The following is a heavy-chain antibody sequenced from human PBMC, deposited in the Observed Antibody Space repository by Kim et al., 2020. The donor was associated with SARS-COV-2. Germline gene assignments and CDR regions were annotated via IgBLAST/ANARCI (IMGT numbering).Heavy chain of an antibody. CDR1: GFTFSSYW. CDR3: ARGVIAVAGAAFDY. J-gene: IGHJ4*02. CDR2: IKQDGSEK. D-gene: IGHD6-19*01. Sequence: GGSLRLSCAASGFTFSSYWMSWVRQAPGKGLEWVANIKQDGSEKYYVDSVKGRFTISRDNAKNSLYLQMNSLRAEDTAVYYCARGVIAVAGAAFDYWGQGTLVTVSS. V-gene: IGHV3-7*03.